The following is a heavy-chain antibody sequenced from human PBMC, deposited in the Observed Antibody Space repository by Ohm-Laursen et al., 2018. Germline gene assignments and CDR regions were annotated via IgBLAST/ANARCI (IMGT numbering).Heavy chain of an antibody. V-gene: IGHV3-23*01. Sequence: SLRLSCSASGFPFSTYAMSWVRQAPGKGLEWVSAISGSGGSTHYADSVKGRFTISRDNSKNTLYLQMNSLRADDTAVYYCAKDGAWIQLWYDYWGQGTLVTVSS. CDR3: AKDGAWIQLWYDY. CDR2: ISGSGGST. D-gene: IGHD5-18*01. J-gene: IGHJ4*02. CDR1: GFPFSTYA.